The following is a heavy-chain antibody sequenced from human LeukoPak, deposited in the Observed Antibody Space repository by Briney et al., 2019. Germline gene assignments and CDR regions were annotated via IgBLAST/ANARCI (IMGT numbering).Heavy chain of an antibody. CDR3: AREVRRIAPDY. D-gene: IGHD6-6*01. J-gene: IGHJ4*02. CDR1: GFTVSSNY. V-gene: IGHV3-66*01. CDR2: IYGGGTT. Sequence: PGGSLRLSCAASGFTVSSNYMSWVRQAPGKGLQWVSIIYGGGTTFYADSVKGRFSISRDNSKNTMSLHMNSLRAEDTAVYYCAREVRRIAPDYWGQGALVTVSS.